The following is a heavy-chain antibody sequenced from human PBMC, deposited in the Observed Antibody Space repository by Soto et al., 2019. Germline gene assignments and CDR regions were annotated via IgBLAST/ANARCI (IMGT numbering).Heavy chain of an antibody. J-gene: IGHJ3*02. V-gene: IGHV4-61*08. CDR2: IYYSGST. D-gene: IGHD3-22*01. Sequence: SETLSLTCTVSGGSIISGDYYWSWIRQPPGKGLEWIGYIYYSGSTNYNPSLKSRVTISVDTSKNQFSLKLSSVTAADTAVYYCARGTMIVVVAAFDIWGQGTMVTVSS. CDR1: GGSIISGDYY. CDR3: ARGTMIVVVAAFDI.